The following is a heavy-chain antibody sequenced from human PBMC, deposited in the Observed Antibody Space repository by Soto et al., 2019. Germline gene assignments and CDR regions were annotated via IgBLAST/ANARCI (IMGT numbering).Heavy chain of an antibody. CDR2: IYWDDDK. J-gene: IGHJ4*02. D-gene: IGHD5-18*01. V-gene: IGHV2-5*02. Sequence: QITLKESGPTLVKPTQTLTLTCTFSGFSLSTSGVGVGWIRQPPGKALEWLALIYWDDDKRYSPSLKSRLTITKDTSKNQVVLTMTNMDPVDTAPYYCAHGVRWDTAMVRGIFDYWGKGTLVTVSS. CDR3: AHGVRWDTAMVRGIFDY. CDR1: GFSLSTSGVG.